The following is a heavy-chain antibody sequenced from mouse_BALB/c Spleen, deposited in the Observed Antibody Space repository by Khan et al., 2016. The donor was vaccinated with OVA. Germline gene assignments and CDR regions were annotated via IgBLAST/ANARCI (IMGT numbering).Heavy chain of an antibody. Sequence: EVELVESGPSLVKPSQTLSLTCSVTGDSITSGYWTWIRKFPGNKLEYMGYMIYSGDTYYNPSLKSRIFITRHTSKNQYYLQLNSVTTEDTATYYCASSTYRYAFAYWGQGTLVTVSA. CDR3: ASSTYRYAFAY. J-gene: IGHJ3*01. D-gene: IGHD2-14*01. CDR1: GDSITSGY. V-gene: IGHV3-8*02. CDR2: MIYSGDT.